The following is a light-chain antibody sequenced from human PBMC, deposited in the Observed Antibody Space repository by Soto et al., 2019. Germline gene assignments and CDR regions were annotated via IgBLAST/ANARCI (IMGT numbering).Light chain of an antibody. Sequence: QSALTQPASVSGSPGQSITISCNGTSSDVGGYNYVSWYQQHPSKAPKLMIYNVSNRPSGVSNRFSGSKSGNTASLTISGLQADDEGDYYCSLYPRSSTRPYDFGTGTKLNLL. CDR1: SSDVGGYNY. CDR2: NVS. V-gene: IGLV2-14*01. CDR3: SLYPRSSTRPYD. J-gene: IGLJ1*01.